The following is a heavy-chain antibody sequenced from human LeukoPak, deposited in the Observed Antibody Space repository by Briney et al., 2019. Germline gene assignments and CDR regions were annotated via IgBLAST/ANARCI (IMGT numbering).Heavy chain of an antibody. V-gene: IGHV3-33*01. Sequence: PGGSLRLSCAVSAFTFSSYGMHWVRQAPGKGLEWVAVIWYDGSNKYYADSVKGRFTISRDNSKNTLYLQMNSLRTEDTAVYYCARDQAYFDYWGQVTLVTVSS. CDR2: IWYDGSNK. CDR3: ARDQAYFDY. J-gene: IGHJ4*02. CDR1: AFTFSSYG.